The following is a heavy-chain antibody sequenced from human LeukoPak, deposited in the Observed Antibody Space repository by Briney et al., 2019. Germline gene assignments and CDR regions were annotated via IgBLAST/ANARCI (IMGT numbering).Heavy chain of an antibody. V-gene: IGHV4-34*01. CDR3: ARGLRGNQHGSIWRNWNYGYYFDY. CDR1: GGSFSGYY. D-gene: IGHD1-7*01. Sequence: SETLSLTCAVFGGSFSGYYWTWIRQPPGKGLEWIGEINHSGSTNYNPSLKSRVTISVDTSKNQFSLKLSSVTAADTAVYYCARGLRGNQHGSIWRNWNYGYYFDYWGQGTLVTVSS. CDR2: INHSGST. J-gene: IGHJ4*02.